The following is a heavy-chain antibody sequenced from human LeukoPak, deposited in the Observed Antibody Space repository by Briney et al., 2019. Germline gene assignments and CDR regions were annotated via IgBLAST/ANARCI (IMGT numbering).Heavy chain of an antibody. D-gene: IGHD5-24*01. CDR3: ARSKDIRMGSKRGIEMDY. CDR1: GYTFTSYG. Sequence: ASVKVSCKASGYTFTSYGISWVRQAPGQGLEWMGWISAYNGNTNYAQKLQGRVTMTTDTSTSTAYMELRSLRSDDTAVYYCARSKDIRMGSKRGIEMDYWGQGTLVTVSS. CDR2: ISAYNGNT. J-gene: IGHJ4*02. V-gene: IGHV1-18*01.